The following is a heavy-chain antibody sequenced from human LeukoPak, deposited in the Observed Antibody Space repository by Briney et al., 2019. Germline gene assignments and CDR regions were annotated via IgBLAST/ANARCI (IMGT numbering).Heavy chain of an antibody. Sequence: PGGSLRLSCAASGFTFSSYWMHWVRQAPGKGLVWVSRINREGSDTNYAGSVKGRFIISRDNAKNTLYLQMNSLRAEDTAVYYCARDRGENWNDLDYWGQGTLVTVSS. CDR1: GFTFSSYW. V-gene: IGHV3-74*01. J-gene: IGHJ4*02. CDR2: INREGSDT. D-gene: IGHD1-1*01. CDR3: ARDRGENWNDLDY.